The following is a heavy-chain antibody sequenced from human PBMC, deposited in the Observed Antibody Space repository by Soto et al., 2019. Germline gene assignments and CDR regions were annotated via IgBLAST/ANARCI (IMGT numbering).Heavy chain of an antibody. Sequence: EASVKVSCKASGYTFTSYGISWVRQAPGQGLEWMGWISAYNGNTNYAQKLQGRVTMTTDTSTSTAYMELRSLRSDDTAVYYCARAAIDFFDWLLSLGDYWGQGTLVTVSS. J-gene: IGHJ4*02. CDR3: ARAAIDFFDWLLSLGDY. CDR1: GYTFTSYG. V-gene: IGHV1-18*01. D-gene: IGHD3-9*01. CDR2: ISAYNGNT.